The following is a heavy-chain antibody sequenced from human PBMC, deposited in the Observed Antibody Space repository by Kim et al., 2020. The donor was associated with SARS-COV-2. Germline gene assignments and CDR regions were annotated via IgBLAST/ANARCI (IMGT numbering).Heavy chain of an antibody. Sequence: GGSLRLSCATSGFTFSSYWMSWVRQAPGEGLEWVANIIQDGSETYYVDSVKGRFTISRDNAKNSLYLQMNSLRAEDTAVYYCVRGGNSRYYFDYWGQGTL. D-gene: IGHD3-16*01. CDR2: IIQDGSET. J-gene: IGHJ4*02. CDR3: VRGGNSRYYFDY. CDR1: GFTFSSYW. V-gene: IGHV3-7*01.